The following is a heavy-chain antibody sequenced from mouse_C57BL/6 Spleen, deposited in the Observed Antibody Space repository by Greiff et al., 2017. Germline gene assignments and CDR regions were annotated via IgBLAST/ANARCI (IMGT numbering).Heavy chain of an antibody. D-gene: IGHD4-1*01. CDR3: ATGSPWYFDV. Sequence: QVHVMQPGAELVKPGSSVKLSCKASGYTFTSYWMDWVQQTPGQGLEWIGNIYPTDSETHYNHKFKDKATLTVDKSSNTACLQLRSLTSEDSAVYYCATGSPWYFDVWGTGTTVTVSS. CDR1: GYTFTSYW. J-gene: IGHJ1*03. CDR2: IYPTDSET. V-gene: IGHV1-61*01.